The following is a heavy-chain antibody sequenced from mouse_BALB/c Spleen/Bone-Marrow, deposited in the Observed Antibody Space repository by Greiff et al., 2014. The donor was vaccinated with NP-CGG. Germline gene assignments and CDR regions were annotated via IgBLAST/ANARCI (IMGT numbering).Heavy chain of an antibody. CDR1: GFSLTGYG. J-gene: IGHJ4*01. CDR2: IWGDGTT. Sequence: QVQLQQSGPGLVAPSQSLSITCAVSGFSLTGYGVNWVRQPPGKGLEWLGMIWGDGTTDYNSALKSRLSINKDNSKSQVFLKMNSLQTDDTARYYCAREKYGNYYAMDYWGQGTSVTVSS. D-gene: IGHD2-10*02. V-gene: IGHV2-6-7*01. CDR3: AREKYGNYYAMDY.